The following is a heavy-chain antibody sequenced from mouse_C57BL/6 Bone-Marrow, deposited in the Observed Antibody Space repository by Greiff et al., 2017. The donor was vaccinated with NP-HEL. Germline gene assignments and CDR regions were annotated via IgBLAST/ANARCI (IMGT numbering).Heavy chain of an antibody. D-gene: IGHD1-3*01. CDR1: GYTFTSYW. CDR2: IDPSDSYT. V-gene: IGHV1-50*01. J-gene: IGHJ3*01. CDR3: ARSGWGFAY. Sequence: VQLQQPGAELVKPGASVKLSCKASGYTFTSYWMQWVKQRPGQGLEWIGEIDPSDSYTNYNQKFKGKATLTVDTSSSTAYMQLSSLTSEDSAVYYCARSGWGFAYWGQGTLVTVSA.